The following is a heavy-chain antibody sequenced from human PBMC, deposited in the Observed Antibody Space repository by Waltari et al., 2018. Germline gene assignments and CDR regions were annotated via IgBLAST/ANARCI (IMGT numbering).Heavy chain of an antibody. J-gene: IGHJ4*02. V-gene: IGHV1-2*06. CDR3: ARKTSHYDY. CDR2: ISPNSGAT. CDR1: GYTFTDFY. Sequence: QVQLVQSGAELKKPGASVKVSCQASGYTFTDFYLHWVRQAPGQGLEWMGRISPNSGATDYAQKFQGRVTMTRDTSISTAYLELSRLRSDDTATDYCARKTSHYDYWGPGTLVTVSS. D-gene: IGHD2-2*01.